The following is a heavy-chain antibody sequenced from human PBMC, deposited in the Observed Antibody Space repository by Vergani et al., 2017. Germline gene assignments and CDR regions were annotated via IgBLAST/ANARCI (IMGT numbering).Heavy chain of an antibody. Sequence: QVQLVQSGAEVKKPGSSVKVSCKASGGTFSSYAISWVRQAPGQGLEWMGGIIPIFGTANYAQKFQGRVTITADESTSTAYMELSSLRSEDTAVYYWARVPPGYCSGGSCYSDYYYGMDVWGQGTTVTVSS. D-gene: IGHD2-15*01. CDR1: GGTFSSYA. CDR2: IIPIFGTA. V-gene: IGHV1-69*01. CDR3: ARVPPGYCSGGSCYSDYYYGMDV. J-gene: IGHJ6*02.